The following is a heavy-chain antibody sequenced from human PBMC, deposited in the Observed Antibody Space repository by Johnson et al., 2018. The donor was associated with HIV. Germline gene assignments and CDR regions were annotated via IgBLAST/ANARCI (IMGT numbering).Heavy chain of an antibody. D-gene: IGHD2-21*01. CDR3: AKGEGYCGGDCLDAFDI. Sequence: QVQLVESGGGLVQPGGSLRLSCAASGFTFSSYGMHWVRQAPGKGLEWVAFIRYDGNNKYYADSVKGRFTISRDNSKNTLYLQMNSLRAEDTAAYYCAKGEGYCGGDCLDAFDIWGQGTVVTVSS. CDR1: GFTFSSYG. CDR2: IRYDGNNK. V-gene: IGHV3-30*02. J-gene: IGHJ3*02.